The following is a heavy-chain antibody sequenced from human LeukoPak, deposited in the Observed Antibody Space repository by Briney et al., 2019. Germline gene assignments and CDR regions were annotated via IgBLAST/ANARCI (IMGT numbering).Heavy chain of an antibody. CDR2: IIPIFGTT. CDR3: ARADSSGYYRDY. CDR1: GGTFSSYA. V-gene: IGHV1-69*06. D-gene: IGHD3-22*01. J-gene: IGHJ4*02. Sequence: ASVKVSCKASGGTFSSYAISWVRQAPGQGLEWMGGIIPIFGTTNYAQKFQDRVTITADKSTSTAYMELSSLRSEDTAVYYCARADSSGYYRDYWGQGTLVTVSS.